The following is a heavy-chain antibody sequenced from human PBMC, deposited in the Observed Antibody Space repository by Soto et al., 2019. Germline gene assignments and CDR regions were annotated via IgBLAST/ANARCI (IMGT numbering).Heavy chain of an antibody. D-gene: IGHD3-9*01. CDR2: ISSNGGST. Sequence: GGSLRLSCSASGFTFSSYAMHWVRQAPGKGLEYVSAISSNGGSTYYADSVKGRFTISRDNSKNTLYLQMSSLRAEDTAVYYCEGRYFDWLLGPDAFDIWGQGTMVTVSS. CDR3: EGRYFDWLLGPDAFDI. J-gene: IGHJ3*02. V-gene: IGHV3-64D*08. CDR1: GFTFSSYA.